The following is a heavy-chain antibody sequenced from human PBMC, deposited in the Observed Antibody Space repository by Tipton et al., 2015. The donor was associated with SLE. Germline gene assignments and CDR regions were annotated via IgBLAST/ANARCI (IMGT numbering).Heavy chain of an antibody. V-gene: IGHV1-46*01. Sequence: QLVQSGAEVKKPGASVMVSCTASGYTFSNYYMHWVRQAPGHRLEWIGIVNPDGGATSYAQKFQGRVTVSADTSSNTVHMELSGLRSEDTAVYYCARDRSLSVSDVFDYWGHGSLVTVSS. D-gene: IGHD5/OR15-5a*01. J-gene: IGHJ4*01. CDR2: VNPDGGAT. CDR3: ARDRSLSVSDVFDY. CDR1: GYTFSNYY.